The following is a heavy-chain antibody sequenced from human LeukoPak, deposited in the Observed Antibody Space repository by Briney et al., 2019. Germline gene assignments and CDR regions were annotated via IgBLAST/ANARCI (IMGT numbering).Heavy chain of an antibody. J-gene: IGHJ4*02. Sequence: GGSLRLSCAASGFTFSSYAMSWVRQAPGKGLEWVSAISGSGDSTYYADSVKGRFTISRDNSKNTLYLQMNSLRAEDTAVYYCAKGPFGVVIISYFDYWGQGTLVTVSS. CDR2: ISGSGDST. D-gene: IGHD3-3*01. CDR1: GFTFSSYA. CDR3: AKGPFGVVIISYFDY. V-gene: IGHV3-23*01.